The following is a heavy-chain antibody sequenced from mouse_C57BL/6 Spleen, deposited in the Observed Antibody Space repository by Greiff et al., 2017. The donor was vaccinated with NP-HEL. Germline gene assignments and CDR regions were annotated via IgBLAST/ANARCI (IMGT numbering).Heavy chain of an antibody. J-gene: IGHJ2*01. D-gene: IGHD2-1*01. CDR3: ARYYYGNYYFDY. CDR1: GYTFTSYW. CDR2: IDPSDSYT. Sequence: QVQLQQPGAELVMPGASVKLSCKASGYTFTSYWMHWVKQRPGQGLEWIGEIDPSDSYTNYNQKFKGKSTLTVDKSSSTAYMQLSSLTSEDSAVYYCARYYYGNYYFDYWGQGTTLTVSS. V-gene: IGHV1-69*01.